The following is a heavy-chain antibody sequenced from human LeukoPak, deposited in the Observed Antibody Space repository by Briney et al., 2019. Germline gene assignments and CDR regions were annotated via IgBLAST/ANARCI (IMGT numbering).Heavy chain of an antibody. D-gene: IGHD2-21*01. Sequence: ASVKVSCEASGGTFSSYAISWVRQAPGQGLEWMGGIIPIFGTANYAQKFQGRVTITADESTSTAYMELSSLRSEDTAVYYCARGVLFYYYYYMDVWGKGTTVTVSS. CDR2: IIPIFGTA. V-gene: IGHV1-69*13. CDR1: GGTFSSYA. CDR3: ARGVLFYYYYYMDV. J-gene: IGHJ6*03.